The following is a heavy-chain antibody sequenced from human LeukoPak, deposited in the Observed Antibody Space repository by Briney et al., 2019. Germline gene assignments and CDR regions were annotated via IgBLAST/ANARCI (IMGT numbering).Heavy chain of an antibody. V-gene: IGHV3-49*04. CDR2: IRSKAYGGTT. CDR1: GFTFGDYG. Sequence: GGSLRLSCTASGFTFGDYGVSWVRQAPGKGLEWVGFIRSKAYGGTTENAASVKGRFTISRDDSKSIAYLQMNSLKTEDTAVYYCTRARITGGPDYWGQGTLVTVSS. CDR3: TRARITGGPDY. J-gene: IGHJ4*02. D-gene: IGHD1-20*01.